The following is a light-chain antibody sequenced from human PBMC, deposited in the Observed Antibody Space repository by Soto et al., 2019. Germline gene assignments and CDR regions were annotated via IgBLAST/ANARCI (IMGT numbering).Light chain of an antibody. J-gene: IGLJ1*01. CDR2: ANS. CDR1: SSNIGAGYT. Sequence: QSVLTQPPSVSGAPGQRVTISCTGSSSNIGAGYTVHWYKQLPGTAPKVVVYANSNRPSGVPDRFSGSKSGTSASLAITGLQAEDEADYYCQSYDRSLSGSFFGTGTKLTVL. CDR3: QSYDRSLSGSF. V-gene: IGLV1-40*01.